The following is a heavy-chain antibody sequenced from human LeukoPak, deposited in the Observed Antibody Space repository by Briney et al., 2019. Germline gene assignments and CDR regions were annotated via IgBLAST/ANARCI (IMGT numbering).Heavy chain of an antibody. CDR1: GGSISSYY. CDR3: ARALGYSSSWYANYYMDV. V-gene: IGHV4-4*07. J-gene: IGHJ6*03. CDR2: IHTSGST. Sequence: SETLSLTCIISGGSISSYYWSWIRQPAGKGLEWIGRIHTSGSTNYNPSLKSRVTMSVDTSKNQFSLKLTSVTAADTAVYYCARALGYSSSWYANYYMDVWGKGTTVTISS. D-gene: IGHD6-13*01.